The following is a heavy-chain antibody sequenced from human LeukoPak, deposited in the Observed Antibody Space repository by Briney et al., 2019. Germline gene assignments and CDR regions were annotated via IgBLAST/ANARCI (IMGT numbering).Heavy chain of an antibody. V-gene: IGHV3-23*01. Sequence: GGSLRLSCTSSEITYSRYVMGWLRQAPGKGPEWVSTISASGGTTYYADSVQGRFTISRDNAKNLVSLQMSSLRAEDTAVYYCARGSDYSNGNIYEDDFEYWGQGTLVTVSS. CDR1: EITYSRYV. J-gene: IGHJ4*02. D-gene: IGHD5-12*01. CDR3: ARGSDYSNGNIYEDDFEY. CDR2: ISASGGTT.